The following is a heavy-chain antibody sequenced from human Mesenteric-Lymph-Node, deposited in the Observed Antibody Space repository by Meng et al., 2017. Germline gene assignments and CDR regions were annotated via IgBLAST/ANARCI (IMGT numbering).Heavy chain of an antibody. CDR1: GGSSRNDQW. V-gene: IGHV4-4*02. J-gene: IGHJ4*02. CDR3: TTLYGDSIS. D-gene: IGHD4-17*01. CDR2: IYHSGRT. Sequence: GKLRELGPGLVKPSGTLSLTCDVSGGSSRNDQWWSWVRQAPGKRLEWIGEIYHSGRTNYNPSVKSRVSMSVDKSQNHFSLRLSSVTAADTAVYYCTTLYGDSISWGQGTLVTVSS.